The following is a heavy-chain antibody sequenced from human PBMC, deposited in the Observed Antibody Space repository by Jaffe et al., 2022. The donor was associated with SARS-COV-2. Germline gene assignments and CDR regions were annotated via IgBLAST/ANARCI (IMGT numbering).Heavy chain of an antibody. J-gene: IGHJ4*02. CDR1: GGSISSSSYY. CDR3: ARLRPLLVVGY. D-gene: IGHD2-15*01. Sequence: QLQLQESGPGLVKPSETLSLTCTVSGGSISSSSYYWGWIRQPPGKGLEWIGSIYYSGSTYYNPSLKSRVTISVDTSKNQFSLKLSSVTAADTAVYYCARLRPLLVVGYWGQGTLVTVSS. CDR2: IYYSGST. V-gene: IGHV4-39*01.